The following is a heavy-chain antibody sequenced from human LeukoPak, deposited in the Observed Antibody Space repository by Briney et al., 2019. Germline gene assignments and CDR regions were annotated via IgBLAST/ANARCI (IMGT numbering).Heavy chain of an antibody. Sequence: PSETLSLTCAVYGGSFSGYYWSWIRQPPGKGLEWIGEINHSGSTNYNPSLKSRVTISVDTSKNQFSLKLSSVTAADTAVYYCARPNYDFWRGYMDVWGKGTTVTVSS. V-gene: IGHV4-34*01. CDR1: GGSFSGYY. J-gene: IGHJ6*03. D-gene: IGHD3-3*01. CDR2: INHSGST. CDR3: ARPNYDFWRGYMDV.